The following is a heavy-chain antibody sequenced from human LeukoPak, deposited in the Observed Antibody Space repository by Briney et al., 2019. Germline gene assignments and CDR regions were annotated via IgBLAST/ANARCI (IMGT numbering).Heavy chain of an antibody. CDR2: ISSSSYI. D-gene: IGHD3-22*01. CDR1: GFTFSSYS. V-gene: IGHV3-21*01. Sequence: GGSLRLSCAASGFTFSSYSMNWVRQAPEKGLEWVSSISSSSYIYYADSVKGRFTISRDNAKNSLYLQMNSLRAEDTAVYYCARDDYDSSGPDYYFDYWGQGTLVTVSS. J-gene: IGHJ4*02. CDR3: ARDDYDSSGPDYYFDY.